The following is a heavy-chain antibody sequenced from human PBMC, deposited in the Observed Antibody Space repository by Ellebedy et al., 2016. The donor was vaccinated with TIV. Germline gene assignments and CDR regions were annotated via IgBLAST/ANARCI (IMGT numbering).Heavy chain of an antibody. J-gene: IGHJ2*01. CDR1: GYTFTRYG. D-gene: IGHD3-10*01. CDR2: IAVYNGHT. Sequence: ASVKVSCXVSGYTFTRYGISWVRQAPGQGLEWMGWIAVYNGHTKYAQKFQDRDVMTTETATSTVYMELRSLRSDDTAVYYCARSRLGGGHWYFDFWGRGTLVTVSS. CDR3: ARSRLGGGHWYFDF. V-gene: IGHV1-18*01.